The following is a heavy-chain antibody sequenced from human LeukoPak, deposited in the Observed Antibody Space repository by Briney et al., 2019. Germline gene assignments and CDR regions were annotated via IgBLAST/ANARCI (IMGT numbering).Heavy chain of an antibody. CDR3: ARCQRWLQFYDY. J-gene: IGHJ4*02. V-gene: IGHV4-34*01. D-gene: IGHD5-24*01. Sequence: PSETLSLTCAVYGGSFSGYYWSWIRQPPGKGLEWIGEINHSGSTNYNPSLKSRVTISVDTSKNQFSLKLSSVTAADTAVYYCARCQRWLQFYDYWGQGTLVTVSS. CDR1: GGSFSGYY. CDR2: INHSGST.